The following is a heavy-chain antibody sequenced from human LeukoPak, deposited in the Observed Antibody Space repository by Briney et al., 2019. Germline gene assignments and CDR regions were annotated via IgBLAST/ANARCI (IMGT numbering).Heavy chain of an antibody. D-gene: IGHD3-10*01. CDR2: IYYSGST. CDR3: ARLNLRFGETPNRSYDY. CDR1: GGSISSSSYY. J-gene: IGHJ4*02. V-gene: IGHV4-39*01. Sequence: SETLSLTCTVSGGSISSSSYYWGWIRQPPGKGLEWIGSIYYSGSTYYNPSLKSRVTISVDTSKNQFSLKLSSVTAADTAVYYCARLNLRFGETPNRSYDYWGQGTLVTVSS.